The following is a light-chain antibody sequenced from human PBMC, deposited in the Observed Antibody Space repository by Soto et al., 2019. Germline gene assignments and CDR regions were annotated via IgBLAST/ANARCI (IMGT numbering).Light chain of an antibody. V-gene: IGLV2-14*01. J-gene: IGLJ1*01. CDR2: EVT. CDR1: RSDVGAYNY. Sequence: QSALTHPASVSWSPGHSIAISCTGTRSDVGAYNYVSWYQQHPGKAPKLMISEVTNRPSGVSDRFSGSKSGNTASLTISGLQAEEEADYYCSSFTSRFNFVFGTGTKVTVL. CDR3: SSFTSRFNFV.